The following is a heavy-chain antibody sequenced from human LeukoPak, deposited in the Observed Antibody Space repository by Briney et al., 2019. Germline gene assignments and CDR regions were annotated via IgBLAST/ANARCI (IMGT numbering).Heavy chain of an antibody. CDR2: MNPNSGNT. CDR1: GYTFTSYD. Sequence: ASVKVSCKASGYTFTSYDINWVRQATGQGPEWMGWMNPNSGNTGYAQKFQGRVTMTRNTSIRTAYMELSSLRSEDTAVYYCARGGHDYGDYYFDYWGQGTLVTVSS. CDR3: ARGGHDYGDYYFDY. V-gene: IGHV1-8*01. J-gene: IGHJ4*02. D-gene: IGHD4-17*01.